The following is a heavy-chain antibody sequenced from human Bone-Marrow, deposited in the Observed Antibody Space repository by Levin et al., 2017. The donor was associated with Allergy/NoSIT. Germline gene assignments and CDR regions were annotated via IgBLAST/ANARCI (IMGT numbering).Heavy chain of an antibody. CDR2: IYSGGST. V-gene: IGHV3-53*01. J-gene: IGHJ3*01. D-gene: IGHD6-13*01. CDR1: GFSVSNNY. CDR3: ATGRSSRP. Sequence: GGSLRLSCAASGFSVSNNYLSWVRQAPGKGLEFVSVIYSGGSTNYADFVKGRFTISRDNSKNTVYLQMNSLRAEDTAVYYCATGRSSRPWGQGTMVTVSS.